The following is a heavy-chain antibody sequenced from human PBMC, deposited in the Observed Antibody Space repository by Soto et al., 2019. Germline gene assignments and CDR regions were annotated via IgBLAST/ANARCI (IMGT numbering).Heavy chain of an antibody. CDR2: IYHSGST. D-gene: IGHD3-16*01. CDR3: ARDIPLYFDYGGYAWFDP. Sequence: SETFSLTCGVSDGSIRTGGYSGSWIRQPPGKGLEGIGYIYHSGSTYYNPSLTSRVTLPVNRSKNPSSLRPRSMTAADPAVYYCARDIPLYFDYGGYAWFDPLG. J-gene: IGHJ5*02. CDR1: DGSIRTGGYS. V-gene: IGHV4-30-2*01.